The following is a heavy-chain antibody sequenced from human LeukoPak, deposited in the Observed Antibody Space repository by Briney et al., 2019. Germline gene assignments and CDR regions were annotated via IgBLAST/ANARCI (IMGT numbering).Heavy chain of an antibody. Sequence: SVKVSCKASGGTFSTYAISWVRQAPGQGLEWMGRIIPILGIANYAQRFQGRVTITADKSTSTAYMELSSLRSDDTAVYYCARDKAGATATQLVLDYWGQGTLVTVSS. J-gene: IGHJ4*02. CDR3: ARDKAGATATQLVLDY. D-gene: IGHD1-26*01. CDR1: GGTFSTYA. V-gene: IGHV1-69*04. CDR2: IIPILGIA.